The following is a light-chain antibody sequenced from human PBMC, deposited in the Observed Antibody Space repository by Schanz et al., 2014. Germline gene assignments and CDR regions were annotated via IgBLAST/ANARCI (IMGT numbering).Light chain of an antibody. V-gene: IGLV2-8*01. J-gene: IGLJ3*02. CDR1: SSDVGGYNS. CDR3: QSYDSSLSASGWV. Sequence: QSALTQPPSASGSPKQSVSISCTGTSSDVGGYNSVSWYQQHPGKAPKLMIYEVTKRPSGVPDRFSGSKSGNTASLTVSGLQSEDEADYYCQSYDSSLSASGWVFGGGTKLTVL. CDR2: EVT.